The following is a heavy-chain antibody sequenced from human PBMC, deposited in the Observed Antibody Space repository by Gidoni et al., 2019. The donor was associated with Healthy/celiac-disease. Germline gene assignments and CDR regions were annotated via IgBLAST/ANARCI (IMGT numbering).Heavy chain of an antibody. D-gene: IGHD4-17*01. CDR2: ISSSSSYI. Sequence: EVQLVESGGGLVKPGGSLSLSCAASGFPFVSYSMNWVRQAPGKGLEWVSSISSSSSYIYYADSVKGRFTISRDNAKNSLYLQMNSLRAEDTAVYYCARDRGHDDGDYYGMDVWGQGTTVTVSS. V-gene: IGHV3-21*01. CDR1: GFPFVSYS. J-gene: IGHJ6*02. CDR3: ARDRGHDDGDYYGMDV.